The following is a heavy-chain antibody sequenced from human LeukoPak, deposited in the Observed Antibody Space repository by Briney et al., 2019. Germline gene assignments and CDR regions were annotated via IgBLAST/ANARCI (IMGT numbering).Heavy chain of an antibody. D-gene: IGHD3-16*02. V-gene: IGHV4-31*03. J-gene: IGHJ4*02. CDR1: GGSISSGGYY. CDR3: ARRDYDYVWGSYRPRGTFDY. Sequence: SQTLSLTCTVSGGSISSGGYYWSWIRQHPGKGLEWIGYIYYSGSTYYNPSLKSRVTISVDTSKNQFSLKLSSVTAADTAVYYCARRDYDYVWGSYRPRGTFDYWGQGTLVTVSS. CDR2: IYYSGST.